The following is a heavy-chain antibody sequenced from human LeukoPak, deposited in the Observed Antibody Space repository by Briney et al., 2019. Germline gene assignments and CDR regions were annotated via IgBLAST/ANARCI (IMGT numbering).Heavy chain of an antibody. J-gene: IGHJ3*02. CDR3: ARTSIAARRANAFDI. D-gene: IGHD6-6*01. V-gene: IGHV3-7*03. Sequence: QSGGSLRLSCAASGLTFSTYAMRWIRQAPGKGLEWVANIKQDGSEKYYVDSVKGRFTISRDNAKNSLYLQMNSLRAEDTAVYYCARTSIAARRANAFDIWGLGTMVTVSS. CDR1: GLTFSTYA. CDR2: IKQDGSEK.